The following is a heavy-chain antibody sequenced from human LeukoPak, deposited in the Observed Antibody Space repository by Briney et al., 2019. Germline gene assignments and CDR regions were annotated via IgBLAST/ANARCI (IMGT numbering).Heavy chain of an antibody. D-gene: IGHD6-13*01. CDR2: IYPGDSDT. V-gene: IGHV5-51*01. CDR3: ARRWSSHYFDY. CDR1: GYRFNEYW. J-gene: IGHJ4*02. Sequence: GESLKISCKGSGYRFNEYWIGWVRQMPGKGLEWVGIIYPGDSDTIYSPSFQGQVTISADKSINPAYLQWSSLKASDTAMYYCARRWSSHYFDYWGQGTLVTVSS.